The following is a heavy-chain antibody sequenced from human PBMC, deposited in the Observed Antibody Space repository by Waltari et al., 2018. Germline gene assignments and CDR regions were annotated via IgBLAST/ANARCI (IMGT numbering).Heavy chain of an antibody. CDR1: GFTFSSYW. CDR2: IKQDGREE. CDR3: AREAGLDSSGYCGGFDY. Sequence: EVQLVESGGGLVQPGGSLRLSCAASGFTFSSYWMSWVRQAPGQGLEWVANIKQDGREEYYGDSVKGRFTISRDNAKNSLYLQMNSLRAEDTAVYYCAREAGLDSSGYCGGFDYWGQGTLVTVSS. V-gene: IGHV3-7*01. D-gene: IGHD3-22*01. J-gene: IGHJ4*02.